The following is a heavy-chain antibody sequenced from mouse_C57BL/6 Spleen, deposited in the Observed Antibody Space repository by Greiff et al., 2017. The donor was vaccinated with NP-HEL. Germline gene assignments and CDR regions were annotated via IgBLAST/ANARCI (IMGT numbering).Heavy chain of an antibody. J-gene: IGHJ4*01. Sequence: VQLQQSGPELVKPGDSVKISCKASGYSFTGYFMNWVMQSHGKSLEWIGRINPYNGDTFYNQKFKGKATLTVDKSSSTAHMELRSLTADDSAVYYCAREIYYGSSPILDYWGQGTSVTVSS. V-gene: IGHV1-20*01. CDR3: AREIYYGSSPILDY. CDR1: GYSFTGYF. D-gene: IGHD1-1*01. CDR2: INPYNGDT.